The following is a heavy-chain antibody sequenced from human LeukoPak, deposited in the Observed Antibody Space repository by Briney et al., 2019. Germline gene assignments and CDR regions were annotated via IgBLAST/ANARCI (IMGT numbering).Heavy chain of an antibody. CDR2: IRYDGSNK. CDR1: GFTFSSYG. D-gene: IGHD1-26*01. V-gene: IGHV3-30*02. CDR3: AKDSGTYWVDYYYMDV. Sequence: GGSLRLSCAASGFTFSSYGMHWARQAPGKGLEWVAFIRYDGSNKYYADSVKGRFTISRDNSKNTLYLQMNSLRAEDTAVYYCAKDSGTYWVDYYYMDVWGKGTTVTVSS. J-gene: IGHJ6*03.